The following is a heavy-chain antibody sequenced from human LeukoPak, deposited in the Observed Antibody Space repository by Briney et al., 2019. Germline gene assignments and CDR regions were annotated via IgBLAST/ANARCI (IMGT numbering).Heavy chain of an antibody. CDR3: ARVGSSGWRVFHYMDV. J-gene: IGHJ6*03. Sequence: ASVKVSCKASGYTFTSYYMHWVRQAPGQGLEWMGWINPNSGGTNYAQKFQGRVTMTRDTSISTAYMELSRLRSDDTAVYYCARVGSSGWRVFHYMDVWGKGTTVTVSS. D-gene: IGHD6-19*01. CDR1: GYTFTSYY. V-gene: IGHV1-2*02. CDR2: INPNSGGT.